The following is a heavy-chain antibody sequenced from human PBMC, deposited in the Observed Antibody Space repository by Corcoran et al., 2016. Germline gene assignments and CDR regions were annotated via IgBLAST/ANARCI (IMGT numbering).Heavy chain of an antibody. CDR1: EDSVSSKSAA. V-gene: IGHV6-1*01. Sequence: QVQLKQSGPGLVKPSQTLSLTCAISEDSVSSKSAAWNWIRQSPSRGLEWRGRTYYRSKWYNDYAVSVKSRITNNPDTSKNQFSLQLNSVTPEDTAVYYLARVEYSSSSYFDYWGQGTLVTVSS. J-gene: IGHJ4*02. CDR3: ARVEYSSSSYFDY. D-gene: IGHD6-6*01. CDR2: TYYRSKWYN.